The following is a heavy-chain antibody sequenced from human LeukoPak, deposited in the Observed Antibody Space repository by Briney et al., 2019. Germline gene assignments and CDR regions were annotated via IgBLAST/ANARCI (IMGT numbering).Heavy chain of an antibody. V-gene: IGHV3-30*03. CDR3: ATEGVDAFDI. D-gene: IGHD2-8*01. CDR2: ISYDGSNK. J-gene: IGHJ3*02. Sequence: PGGSLRLSCAASGFTFSSYGMHWVRQAPGKGLEWVAVISYDGSNKYYADSVKGRFTISRDNSKNTLYLQMNSLRAEDTAVYYCATEGVDAFDIWGQGTMLTVSS. CDR1: GFTFSSYG.